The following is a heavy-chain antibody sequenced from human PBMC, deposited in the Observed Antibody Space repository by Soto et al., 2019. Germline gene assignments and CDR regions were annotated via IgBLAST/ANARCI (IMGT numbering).Heavy chain of an antibody. CDR3: SRHSPEGSGWFAYYYYGMDV. J-gene: IGHJ6*02. Sequence: PSETLSLTCTVSGGSISSSSYYWGWIRQPPGKGLEWIGSIYYSGSTYYNQSLKSRVTISVDTSKNQFSLKLSSVTAADTAVYYCSRHSPEGSGWFAYYYYGMDVWGQGTTVTVSS. V-gene: IGHV4-39*01. D-gene: IGHD3-10*01. CDR1: GGSISSSSYY. CDR2: IYYSGST.